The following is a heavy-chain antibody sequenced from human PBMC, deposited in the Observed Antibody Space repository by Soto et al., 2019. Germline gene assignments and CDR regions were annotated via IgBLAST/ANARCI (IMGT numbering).Heavy chain of an antibody. CDR2: IYYSGST. Sequence: SETLSLTYTVSGGSISGYYWSWIRQPPGKGLEWIGYIYYSGSTNYNPSLKSRVTISVDTSKNQFSLKLNSMTAADTAVYYCARHNYGSGSTYFDYWGQGTLVTVSS. V-gene: IGHV4-59*08. CDR3: ARHNYGSGSTYFDY. J-gene: IGHJ4*02. CDR1: GGSISGYY. D-gene: IGHD3-10*01.